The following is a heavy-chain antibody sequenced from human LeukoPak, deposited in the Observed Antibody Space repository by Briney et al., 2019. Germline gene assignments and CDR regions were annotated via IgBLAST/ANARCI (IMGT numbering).Heavy chain of an antibody. J-gene: IGHJ4*02. V-gene: IGHV3-66*01. Sequence: GGSLRLSCAASGFTFSTHAMTWVRQAPGKGLEWVSVICSGGDTYYADSVTDRFTISRDNSKNTLYLQMNSLRVEDTAVYYCARAYDWNYLYWGQGTLVTVSS. CDR1: GFTFSTHA. CDR3: ARAYDWNYLY. CDR2: ICSGGDT. D-gene: IGHD1-7*01.